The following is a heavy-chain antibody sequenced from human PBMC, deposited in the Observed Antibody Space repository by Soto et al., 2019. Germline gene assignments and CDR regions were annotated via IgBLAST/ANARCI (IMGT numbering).Heavy chain of an antibody. Sequence: PGGSLRLSCAASGSTFRSYWMSWVRQAPGKGLEWVANIKPDGSKKFYVDSVKGRFSISRDNAKNSLYLQMNSLRAEDTAVYYCASNSDYRFDFWGQGALVTVSS. V-gene: IGHV3-7*01. CDR2: IKPDGSKK. J-gene: IGHJ4*02. D-gene: IGHD3-10*01. CDR3: ASNSDYRFDF. CDR1: GSTFRSYW.